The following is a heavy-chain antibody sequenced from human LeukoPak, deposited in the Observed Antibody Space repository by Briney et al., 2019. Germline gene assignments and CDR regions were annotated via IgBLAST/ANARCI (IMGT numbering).Heavy chain of an antibody. D-gene: IGHD1-20*01. Sequence: SETLSLTCAVYGGSFSDYYWSWIRQPPGKGLEWIGEINHSGSTNYNPSLKSRVTISVDTSKNQFSLKLSSVTAADTAVYYCARGSKVTGYYYYYYMDVWDKGTTVTVPS. J-gene: IGHJ6*03. V-gene: IGHV4-34*01. CDR2: INHSGST. CDR3: ARGSKVTGYYYYYYMDV. CDR1: GGSFSDYY.